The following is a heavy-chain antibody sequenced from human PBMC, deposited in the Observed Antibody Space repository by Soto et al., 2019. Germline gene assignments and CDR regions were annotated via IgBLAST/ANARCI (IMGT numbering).Heavy chain of an antibody. CDR3: ARWGKDIVVVPAAIPYYYYYYGMDV. V-gene: IGHV1-69*13. J-gene: IGHJ6*02. Sequence: SVKVSCKASGGTFSSYAISWVRQAPGQGLEWMGGIIPIFGTANYAQKFQGRVTITADESTSTAYMELSSLRSEDTAAYYCARWGKDIVVVPAAIPYYYYYYGMDVWGQGTTVTVSS. D-gene: IGHD2-2*02. CDR1: GGTFSSYA. CDR2: IIPIFGTA.